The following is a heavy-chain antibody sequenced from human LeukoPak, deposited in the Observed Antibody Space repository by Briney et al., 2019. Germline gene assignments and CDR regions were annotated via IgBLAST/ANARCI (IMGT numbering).Heavy chain of an antibody. Sequence: GGSLRLSCAASGFTFSSYAMHWVRQAPGKGLEWVAVISYDGSNKYYADSVKGRFTISRDNSKNTLYLQMNSLRAEDTAVYYCAKDEPWDYWGQGTLVTVSS. V-gene: IGHV3-30*04. CDR2: ISYDGSNK. CDR3: AKDEPWDY. J-gene: IGHJ4*02. CDR1: GFTFSSYA. D-gene: IGHD1-14*01.